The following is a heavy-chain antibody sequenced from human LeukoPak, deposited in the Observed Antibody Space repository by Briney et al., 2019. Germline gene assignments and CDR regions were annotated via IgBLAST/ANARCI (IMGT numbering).Heavy chain of an antibody. CDR3: ERETEYEILTGYLDY. CDR2: INAGNGNT. Sequence: ASVKVSCKASGYTFTSYAMHWVRQAPGQRLEWMGWINAGNGNTKYSQKFQGRVTITRDTSASTAYMELSSLRSEDTAVYFCERETEYEILTGYLDYWGQGTLVTVSS. J-gene: IGHJ4*02. CDR1: GYTFTSYA. V-gene: IGHV1-3*01. D-gene: IGHD3-9*01.